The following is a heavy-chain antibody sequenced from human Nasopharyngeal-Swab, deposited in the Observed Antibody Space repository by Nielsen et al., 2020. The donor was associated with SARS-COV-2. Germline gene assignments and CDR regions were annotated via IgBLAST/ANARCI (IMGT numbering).Heavy chain of an antibody. CDR1: GFGVSTNY. Sequence: GESLKISCAASGFGVSTNYMSWVRQAPGKGLEWMSVIYPGGSTNYADSVKGRFTISRDYSKNTLYLQMNSLRVEDTAIYYCARGADVYCSGGSCYSEYYYYMDVWGGGTTVTVSS. CDR2: IYPGGST. V-gene: IGHV3-66*01. CDR3: ARGADVYCSGGSCYSEYYYYMDV. J-gene: IGHJ6*03. D-gene: IGHD2-15*01.